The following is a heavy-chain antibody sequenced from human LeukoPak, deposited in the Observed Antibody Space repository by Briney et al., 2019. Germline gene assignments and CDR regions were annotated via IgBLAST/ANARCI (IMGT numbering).Heavy chain of an antibody. CDR3: AKDLPPHSGIYGRFAFDI. V-gene: IGHV3-23*01. D-gene: IGHD1-26*01. Sequence: RGSLRLSSAASGVPFSNYAIGSVRQAPGKRLGWVSGISLSGGSTHYAESVKGRFTISRDNSKNTLYLQMSSLRAEDTAIYYCAKDLPPHSGIYGRFAFDIWGQGTMVTVSS. J-gene: IGHJ3*02. CDR2: ISLSGGST. CDR1: GVPFSNYA.